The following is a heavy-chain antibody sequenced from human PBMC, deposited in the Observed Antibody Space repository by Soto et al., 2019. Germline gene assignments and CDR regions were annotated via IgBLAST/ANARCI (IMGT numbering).Heavy chain of an antibody. CDR1: GGTFSSYA. J-gene: IGHJ6*02. V-gene: IGHV1-69*13. CDR3: ARENNYYDSSGYYGSYYYGMDV. D-gene: IGHD3-22*01. Sequence: SVKVSCKASGGTFSSYAISWVRQAPGQGLEWMGGIIPIFGTANDAQKFQGRVTITADESTSTAYMELSSLRSEDTAVYYCARENNYYDSSGYYGSYYYGMDVWGQGTTVTVSS. CDR2: IIPIFGTA.